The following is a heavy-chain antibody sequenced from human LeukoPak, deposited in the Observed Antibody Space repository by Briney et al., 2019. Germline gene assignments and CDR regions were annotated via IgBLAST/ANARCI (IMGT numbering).Heavy chain of an antibody. CDR2: ISSSSSYI. CDR1: GFTFSSYR. CDR3: ARALRGYSYGFS. Sequence: PGGSLRLSFSASGFTFSSYRMNWVRQAPGKGLEWVSSISSSSSYIYYADSVKGRFTISRDNAKNSLYLQMNSLRAEDTAVYYCARALRGYSYGFSWGQGTLVTVSS. J-gene: IGHJ5*02. V-gene: IGHV3-21*01. D-gene: IGHD5-18*01.